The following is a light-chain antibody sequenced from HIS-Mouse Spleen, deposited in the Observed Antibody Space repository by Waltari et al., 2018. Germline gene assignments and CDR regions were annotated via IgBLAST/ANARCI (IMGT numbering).Light chain of an antibody. CDR2: EGR. CDR1: SSDFGSYNL. V-gene: IGLV2-23*01. CDR3: CSYAGSSTVV. J-gene: IGLJ2*01. Sequence: QSALTQPASVSGSPGQSLTISCTATSSDFGSYNLVSWYQQHPGKAPQLMIYEGRKRPSGVSNRFSGSKSGNTASLTISGLQAEDEADYYCCSYAGSSTVVFGGGTKLTVL.